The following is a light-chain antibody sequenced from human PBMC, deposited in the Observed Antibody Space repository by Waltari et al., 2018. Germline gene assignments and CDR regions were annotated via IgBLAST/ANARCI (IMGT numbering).Light chain of an antibody. V-gene: IGLV4-69*01. CDR2: VNSDGSH. J-gene: IGLJ3*02. CDR3: QTWGTGIRV. CDR1: SGHSNYA. Sequence: QLVVTQSPSASASLGASVKLTCTLSSGHSNYAVAWHQQQPEKGPRYLMIVNSDGSHTKGAGIPDRFSGSSSGAARYLTISSLQSEEEADYYCQTWGTGIRVFGGGTKLTVL.